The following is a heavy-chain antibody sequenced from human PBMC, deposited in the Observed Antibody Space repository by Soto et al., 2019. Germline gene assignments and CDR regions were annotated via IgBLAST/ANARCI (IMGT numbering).Heavy chain of an antibody. J-gene: IGHJ1*01. CDR3: ARGRYVEY. Sequence: QVHLVQSGAEVKKPGASVKVSCKGSGYAFTSYGIIWVRQALGQGLAGMGWISAHNGNTNYAQKLQGRVTVSRDTSTSTAYMELRSLTSEDTAVYYCARGRYVEYWGQGGLVTVSS. CDR2: ISAHNGNT. D-gene: IGHD1-1*01. V-gene: IGHV1-18*01. CDR1: GYAFTSYG.